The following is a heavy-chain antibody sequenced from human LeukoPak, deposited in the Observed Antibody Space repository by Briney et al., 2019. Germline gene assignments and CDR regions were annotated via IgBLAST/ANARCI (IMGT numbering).Heavy chain of an antibody. J-gene: IGHJ6*02. CDR1: GFTFSSYS. D-gene: IGHD6-19*01. CDR2: ISSSSSYI. CDR3: ARDPASDSGWYLTPYYYYGMDV. V-gene: IGHV3-21*01. Sequence: PGGSLRLSCAASGFTFSSYSMNWVRQAPGKGLEWVSSISSSSSYIYYADSVKGRFTISRDNAKNSLYLQMNSLRAEDTAVYYCARDPASDSGWYLTPYYYYGMDVWGQGTTVTVS.